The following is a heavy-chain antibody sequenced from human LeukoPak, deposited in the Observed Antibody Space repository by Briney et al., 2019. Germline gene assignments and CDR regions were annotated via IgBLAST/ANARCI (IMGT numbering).Heavy chain of an antibody. CDR1: GYRFTDCS. CDR2: INPNSGGP. V-gene: IGHV1-2*02. J-gene: IGHJ4*02. Sequence: ASVKVSCKGSGYRFTDCSIYWVRQAPGHGLECLGWINPNSGGPDYAQKFQGRVTMTRDTSLDTAYMELSDLRSDDTAVYYCATSPRFRSGKWGQGTLVTVSS. D-gene: IGHD3-10*01. CDR3: ATSPRFRSGK.